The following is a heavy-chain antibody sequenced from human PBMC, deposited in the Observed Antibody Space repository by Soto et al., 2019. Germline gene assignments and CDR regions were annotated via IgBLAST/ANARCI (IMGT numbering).Heavy chain of an antibody. V-gene: IGHV4-61*01. D-gene: IGHD3-3*01. CDR3: ARGEGKSYYAYHFDN. CDR2: ISNSGIS. J-gene: IGHJ4*02. Sequence: SETLSLTCAVSGDSVTSVNYFWTWIRQPPGGGLEWIGYISNSGISKYNPSLKSRVAMSQDTSKNQFSLNLHSVTAADTAVYFCARGEGKSYYAYHFDNGGQGALVTVSS. CDR1: GDSVTSVNYF.